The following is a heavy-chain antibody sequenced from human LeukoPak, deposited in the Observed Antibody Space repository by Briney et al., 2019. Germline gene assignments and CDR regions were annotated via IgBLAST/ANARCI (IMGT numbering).Heavy chain of an antibody. Sequence: GGSLRLSCAASGFTFTSYWIHWVRQAPGKGLVWVSRVHNDGTTTGYADSVKGRFAISRDSAKNTVYLQMNSLRAEDTAVYYCARGGVGSFDIWGQGTMVTVSS. V-gene: IGHV3-74*01. CDR3: ARGGVGSFDI. J-gene: IGHJ3*02. CDR1: GFTFTSYW. CDR2: VHNDGTTT. D-gene: IGHD2-8*02.